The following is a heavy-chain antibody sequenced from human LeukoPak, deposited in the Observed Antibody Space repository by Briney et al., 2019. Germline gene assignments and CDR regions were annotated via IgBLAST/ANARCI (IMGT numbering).Heavy chain of an antibody. D-gene: IGHD3-22*01. CDR3: ARQTYYYDSSGHPYWYLDL. V-gene: IGHV4-39*01. J-gene: IGHJ2*01. CDR1: GVSISSSSYY. CDR2: IYYSGST. Sequence: SETLSLTCTVSGVSISSSSYYWGWIRQPPGKGLEWIGTIYYSGSTYYNPSLKSRLTMSVDTSKNQFSLRLSSVTVADTAIYYCARQTYYYDSSGHPYWYLDLWGRGTLVTVSS.